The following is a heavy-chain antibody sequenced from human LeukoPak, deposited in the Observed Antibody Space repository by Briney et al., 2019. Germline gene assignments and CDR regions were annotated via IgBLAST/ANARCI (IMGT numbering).Heavy chain of an antibody. D-gene: IGHD3-22*01. CDR1: GFALSSYG. CDR3: AKLDKSQSSYSLFDY. CDR2: ISYDGSNK. V-gene: IGHV3-30*18. J-gene: IGHJ4*02. Sequence: PGGSLRLSCAASGFALSSYGMHWVRQAPGKGLEWVTFISYDGSNKYYADSVRGRFTTSRDTSKNTLYLQMNSLRGEDTAVYYCAKLDKSQSSYSLFDYWGQGTLVTVSS.